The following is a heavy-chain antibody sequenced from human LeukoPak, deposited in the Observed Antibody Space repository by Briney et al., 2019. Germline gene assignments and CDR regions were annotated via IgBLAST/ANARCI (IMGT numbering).Heavy chain of an antibody. Sequence: PSETLPLTCAVYGGSFSGYYWSWIRQPPGKGLEWIGEINHSGSTNYNPSLKSRVTISVDTSKNQFSLKLSSVTAADTAVYYCARGLLDCSGGSCYWTPPIDYWGQGTLVTVSS. V-gene: IGHV4-34*01. CDR3: ARGLLDCSGGSCYWTPPIDY. J-gene: IGHJ4*02. D-gene: IGHD2-15*01. CDR1: GGSFSGYY. CDR2: INHSGST.